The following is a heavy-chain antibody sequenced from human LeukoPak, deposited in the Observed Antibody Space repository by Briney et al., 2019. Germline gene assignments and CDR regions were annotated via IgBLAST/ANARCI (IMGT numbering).Heavy chain of an antibody. CDR2: VWYDGSDK. Sequence: GGSLRLSCAASGFTFSSYAMSWVRQAPGKGLEWVAVVWYDGSDKSYADSVKGRFTISRDNSKNTLYLQMNSLRAGDTAVYYCARENWNHQSLEAFDCWGQGTLVTVSS. J-gene: IGHJ4*02. V-gene: IGHV3-33*08. D-gene: IGHD1-14*01. CDR3: ARENWNHQSLEAFDC. CDR1: GFTFSSYA.